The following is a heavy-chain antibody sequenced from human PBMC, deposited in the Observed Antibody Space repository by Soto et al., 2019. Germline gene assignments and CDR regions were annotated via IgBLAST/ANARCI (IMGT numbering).Heavy chain of an antibody. CDR1: GGSIIGTVHY. D-gene: IGHD3-9*01. CDR3: EKRRAYEILTGPQNWFDP. CDR2: IYYSGNT. J-gene: IGHJ5*02. V-gene: IGHV4-39*07. Sequence: SETLSLTCTVSGGSIIGTVHYCGWIRQPPEKGLEWIGSIYYSGNTYVNPSLKSRVTISVDTSKNQFSLKLSSVTAADTAVYFCEKRRAYEILTGPQNWFDPWGQGTLVTVSS.